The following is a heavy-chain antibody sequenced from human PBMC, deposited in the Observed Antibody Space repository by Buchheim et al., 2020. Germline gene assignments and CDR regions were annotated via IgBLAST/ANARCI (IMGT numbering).Heavy chain of an antibody. CDR1: GGSISSGGYY. CDR2: INHSGST. Sequence: QVQLQESGPGLVKPSQTLSLTCTVSGGSISSGGYYWSWIRQPPGKGLEWIGEINHSGSTNYNPSLKSRVTISVDTSKNQFSLKLSSVTAADTAVYYCARGPLVSSGVPNDYWGQGTL. CDR3: ARGPLVSSGVPNDY. V-gene: IGHV4-31*03. D-gene: IGHD3-22*01. J-gene: IGHJ4*02.